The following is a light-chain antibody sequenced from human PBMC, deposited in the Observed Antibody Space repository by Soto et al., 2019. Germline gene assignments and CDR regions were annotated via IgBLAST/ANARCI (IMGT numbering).Light chain of an antibody. CDR3: SSYTTTYTWM. CDR1: RSDVGYYDY. CDR2: DVS. Sequence: QSALTQPASVSGSPGQSITISCTGTRSDVGYYDYVSWYQQHPGKAPKLVIYDVSHWPSGVSNRFSGSKSGNTASLTISGLQAEDEGDYYCSSYTTTYTWMFGGGTKLTVL. J-gene: IGLJ3*02. V-gene: IGLV2-14*01.